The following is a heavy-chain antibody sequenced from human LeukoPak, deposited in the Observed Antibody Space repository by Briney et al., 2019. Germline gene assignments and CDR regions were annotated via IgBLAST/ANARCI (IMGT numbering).Heavy chain of an antibody. CDR1: GFTFSKYV. V-gene: IGHV3-23*01. CDR3: AKDREVSAARVYDY. CDR2: ITGSGGTT. J-gene: IGHJ4*02. D-gene: IGHD2-2*01. Sequence: GGALRLSCAASGFTFSKYVLIWVRQAPGRGLERVSAITGSGGTTSYADSVKGRFTISRDNSRNTLYLQMNSLRAEDAAVYYCAKDREVSAARVYDYWGQGTLVTVSS.